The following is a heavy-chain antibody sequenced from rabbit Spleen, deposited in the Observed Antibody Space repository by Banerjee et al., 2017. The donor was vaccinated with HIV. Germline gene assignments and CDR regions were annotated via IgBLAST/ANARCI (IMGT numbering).Heavy chain of an antibody. J-gene: IGHJ4*01. V-gene: IGHV1S45*01. CDR2: IYTGNGKT. CDR3: ARAGEGGDGYLNL. D-gene: IGHD5-1*01. CDR1: GFTLSSYYM. Sequence: QEQLVESGGGLVKPEGSLTLSCTASGFTLSSYYMNWVRQAPGKGLEWIGCIYTGNGKTYYASWAKGRFTISKTSSTTVTLQMASLTVADTATYFCARAGEGGDGYLNLWGPGTLVTVS.